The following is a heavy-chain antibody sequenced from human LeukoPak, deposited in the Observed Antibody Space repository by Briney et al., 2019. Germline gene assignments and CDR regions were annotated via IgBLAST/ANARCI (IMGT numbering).Heavy chain of an antibody. CDR2: IKHDGSDK. D-gene: IGHD3-10*01. CDR1: GFTFSNYW. Sequence: GGSLRLSCSASGFTFSNYWMTWVRQSPGKGLEWVAIIKHDGSDKYCVDSVKGRFTISRDNAKNSLYLQMSSLRAEDTAVYYCARGGHRQKEFWGQGTLVTISS. J-gene: IGHJ4*02. V-gene: IGHV3-7*01. CDR3: ARGGHRQKEF.